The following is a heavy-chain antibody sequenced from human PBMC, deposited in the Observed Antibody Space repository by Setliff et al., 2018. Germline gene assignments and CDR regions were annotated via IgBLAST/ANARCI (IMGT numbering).Heavy chain of an antibody. CDR1: GYTFSNYG. D-gene: IGHD3-10*01. V-gene: IGHV1-18*01. J-gene: IGHJ4*02. Sequence: ASVNVSCKASGYTFSNYGVTWVRQAPGQGLEWMGWVTIYNGNTKYAQNLQGRLTLTTDRSTSTVYMELGSLTTDDTAIYYCARVESMVRGKNILRHFDYWGQGTQVTVSS. CDR2: VTIYNGNT. CDR3: ARVESMVRGKNILRHFDY.